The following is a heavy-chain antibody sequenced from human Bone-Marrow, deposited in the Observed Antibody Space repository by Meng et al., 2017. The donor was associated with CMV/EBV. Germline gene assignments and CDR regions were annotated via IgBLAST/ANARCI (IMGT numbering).Heavy chain of an antibody. Sequence: YTFIGYDMEWVRQAPGQGLEWMGWINPNSGGTNYAQKFQGRVTMTSDTSISTAYMELSRLRSDDTAVYYCATQTTHCTSTSCYTGDYWGQGTLVTVSS. CDR1: YTFIGYD. V-gene: IGHV1-2*02. CDR3: ATQTTHCTSTSCYTGDY. CDR2: INPNSGGT. J-gene: IGHJ4*02. D-gene: IGHD2-2*02.